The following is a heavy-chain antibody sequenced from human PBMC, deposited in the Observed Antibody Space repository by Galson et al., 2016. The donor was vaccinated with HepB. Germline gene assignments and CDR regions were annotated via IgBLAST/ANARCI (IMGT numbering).Heavy chain of an antibody. CDR3: ARQGGPGWVAP. CDR1: GFTFTNYA. J-gene: IGHJ5*02. CDR2: ISETGGTT. D-gene: IGHD3-16*01. Sequence: SLRLSCAASGFTFTNYAMNWVRQAPGKGLEWVSAISETGGTTNHADSVKGRFTISRDNSNNTVDLQMNSLRAEDTAVYYCARQGGPGWVAPWGQGTLVTVSS. V-gene: IGHV3-23*01.